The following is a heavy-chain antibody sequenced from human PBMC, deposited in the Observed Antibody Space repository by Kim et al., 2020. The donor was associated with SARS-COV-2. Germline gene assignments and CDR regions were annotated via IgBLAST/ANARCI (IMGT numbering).Heavy chain of an antibody. J-gene: IGHJ6*02. CDR3: ARDYDILTGYYIGSYYYYGMDV. D-gene: IGHD3-9*01. Sequence: SVKVSCKASGGTFSSYAISWVRQAPGQGLEWMGGIIPIFGTANYAQKFQGRVTITADEYTSTAYMELSSLRSEDTAVYYCARDYDILTGYYIGSYYYYGMDVWGQGTTVTVSS. CDR2: IIPIFGTA. V-gene: IGHV1-69*13. CDR1: GGTFSSYA.